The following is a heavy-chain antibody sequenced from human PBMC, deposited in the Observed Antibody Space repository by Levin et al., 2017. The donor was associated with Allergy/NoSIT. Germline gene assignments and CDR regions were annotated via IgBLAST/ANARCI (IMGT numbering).Heavy chain of an antibody. Sequence: GGSLRLSCAASGFTFSSYGMHWVRQAPGKGLEWVAVISYDGSNKYYADSVKGRFTISRDNSKNTLYLQMNSLRAEDTAVYYCAKDGADQQWLGHYYYYYMDVWGKGTTVTVSS. CDR2: ISYDGSNK. D-gene: IGHD6-19*01. CDR1: GFTFSSYG. V-gene: IGHV3-30*18. J-gene: IGHJ6*03. CDR3: AKDGADQQWLGHYYYYYMDV.